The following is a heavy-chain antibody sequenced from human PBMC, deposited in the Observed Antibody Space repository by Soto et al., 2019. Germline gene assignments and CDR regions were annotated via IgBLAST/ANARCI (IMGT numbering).Heavy chain of an antibody. V-gene: IGHV5-10-1*01. Sequence: GASLKISCKGSGYSFTSYWISWVRQMPGKGLEWMGSIDPNDSYTKYSPSFQGHVTLSADKSISTAYLQWSTLKASDTAMYYCARFGGPGLSHNWFDSWGQGTLVTVSS. D-gene: IGHD3-16*01. CDR2: IDPNDSYT. J-gene: IGHJ5*01. CDR1: GYSFTSYW. CDR3: ARFGGPGLSHNWFDS.